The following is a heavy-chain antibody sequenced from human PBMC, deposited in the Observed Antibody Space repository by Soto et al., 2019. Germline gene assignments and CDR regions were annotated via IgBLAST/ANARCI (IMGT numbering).Heavy chain of an antibody. J-gene: IGHJ6*02. CDR1: GFPFRNYA. CDR3: AKVHYYDGTGSYHYYGMDV. CDR2: ISAGGDST. V-gene: IGHV3-23*01. Sequence: PGGSLRLSCAASGFPFRNYAMSWVRQPPGKGLEWVSAISAGGDSTYYADSVKGRFTISRDSSKNTLYLQMNSLRAEDTAAYYCAKVHYYDGTGSYHYYGMDVWGQGSTVTVSS. D-gene: IGHD3-22*01.